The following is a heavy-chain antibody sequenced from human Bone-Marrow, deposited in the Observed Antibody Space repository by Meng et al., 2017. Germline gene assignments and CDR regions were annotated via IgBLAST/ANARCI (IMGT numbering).Heavy chain of an antibody. CDR1: GFTFSSYW. V-gene: IGHV3-7*01. Sequence: GESLKIPCAASGFTFSSYWMSWVRQAPGKGLEWVANIKQDGSEKYYVDSVKGRFTISRDNAKNSLYLQMNSLRAEDTAVYYCAREFWVATTSPSFDYWGQGTLVTVSS. D-gene: IGHD5-12*01. CDR2: IKQDGSEK. J-gene: IGHJ4*02. CDR3: AREFWVATTSPSFDY.